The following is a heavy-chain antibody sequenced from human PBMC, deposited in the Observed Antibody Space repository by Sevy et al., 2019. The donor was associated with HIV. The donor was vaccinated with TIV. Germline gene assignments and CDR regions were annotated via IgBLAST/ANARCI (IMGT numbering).Heavy chain of an antibody. CDR2: ISYDGSNK. J-gene: IGHJ4*02. Sequence: GGSLRLSCAASGFTFSSYAMHWVRHAPGKGLEWVAVISYDGSNKYYADSVKGRFTISRDNSKNTLYLQMNSLRAEDTAVYYCARGGGKWELLADYWGQGTLVTVSS. CDR1: GFTFSSYA. V-gene: IGHV3-30-3*01. D-gene: IGHD1-26*01. CDR3: ARGGGKWELLADY.